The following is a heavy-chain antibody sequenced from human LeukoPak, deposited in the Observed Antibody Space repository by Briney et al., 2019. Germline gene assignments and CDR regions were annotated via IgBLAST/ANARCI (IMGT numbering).Heavy chain of an antibody. CDR3: ARGSYASGRPLHTFDV. D-gene: IGHD3-10*01. Sequence: GGPLRLLCAASGFPYSRYAMIYAREAPGKGREYVSDISGSGGSTYYAASVKGRFTISRDNSKNTLYLQMNSLRAEDTAVYYCARGSYASGRPLHTFDVWGQGTMVTVSS. J-gene: IGHJ3*01. CDR1: GFPYSRYA. V-gene: IGHV3-23*01. CDR2: ISGSGGST.